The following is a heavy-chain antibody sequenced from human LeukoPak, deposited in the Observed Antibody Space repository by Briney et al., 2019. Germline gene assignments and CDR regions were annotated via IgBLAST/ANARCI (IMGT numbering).Heavy chain of an antibody. V-gene: IGHV4-61*02. CDR1: GGSISSGSYY. Sequence: PSQTLSLTCTVSGGSISSGSYYWSWIRQPAGKGLEWIGRIYTSGSTNYNPSLKSRVTISVDTSKNQFSLKLSSVTAADTAVYYRASEVSGEQWLVPWGQGTLVTVSS. CDR3: ASEVSGEQWLVP. D-gene: IGHD6-19*01. J-gene: IGHJ5*02. CDR2: IYTSGST.